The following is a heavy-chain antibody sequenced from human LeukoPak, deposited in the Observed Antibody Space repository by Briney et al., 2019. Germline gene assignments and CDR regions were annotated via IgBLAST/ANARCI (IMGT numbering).Heavy chain of an antibody. CDR2: INSDGSST. J-gene: IGHJ4*02. Sequence: PGGSLRLSCAASGFTFSSYWMHWVRQAPGKGLVWVSRINSDGSSTSYADSVKGRFTISRDNAKNTLYLQMNSLRAEDTAVYYCARVPTSRCTGKQCYPYWDYWGQGTLVTVSS. V-gene: IGHV3-74*01. D-gene: IGHD2-8*02. CDR3: ARVPTSRCTGKQCYPYWDY. CDR1: GFTFSSYW.